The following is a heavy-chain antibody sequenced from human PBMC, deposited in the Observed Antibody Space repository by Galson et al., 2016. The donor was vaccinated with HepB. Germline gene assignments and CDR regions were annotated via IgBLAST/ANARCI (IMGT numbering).Heavy chain of an antibody. V-gene: IGHV3-73*01. D-gene: IGHD6-19*01. CDR2: VRSQGNSYAT. Sequence: SLRLSCAASGFTFSGSAMHWVRRASGKGLERVGRVRSQGNSYATGYAASVKGRFTISRDDSQNTAYLQMNSLKTEDTAVYYCTRAPSGWYPLDYWGQGTLVTVAS. J-gene: IGHJ4*02. CDR3: TRAPSGWYPLDY. CDR1: GFTFSGSA.